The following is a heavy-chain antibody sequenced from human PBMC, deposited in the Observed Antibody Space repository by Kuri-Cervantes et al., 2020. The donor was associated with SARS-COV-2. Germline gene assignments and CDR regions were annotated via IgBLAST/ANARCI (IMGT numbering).Heavy chain of an antibody. CDR1: GLTFSTSA. CDR2: ISHDGSYK. V-gene: IGHV3-30-3*01. Sequence: GESLKISCGASGLTFSTSAMHWVRQAPDKGLEWVAVISHDGSYKYTADSVKGRFTMSRDNSNNTLYLQMNNLTTEDTALYYCVRDSYNRGSPGIDYWGQGTLVTVSS. CDR3: VRDSYNRGSPGIDY. J-gene: IGHJ4*02. D-gene: IGHD1-14*01.